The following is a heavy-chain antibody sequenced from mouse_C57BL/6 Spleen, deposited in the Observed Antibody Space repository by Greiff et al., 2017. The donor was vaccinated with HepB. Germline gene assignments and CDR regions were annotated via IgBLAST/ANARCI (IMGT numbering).Heavy chain of an antibody. J-gene: IGHJ3*01. V-gene: IGHV1-4*01. CDR2: INPSSGYT. CDR1: GYTFTSYT. D-gene: IGHD1-1*01. Sequence: VKLVESGAELARPGASVKMSCKASGYTFTSYTMHWVKQRPGQGLEWIGYINPSSGYTKYNQKFKDKATLTADKSSSTAYMQLSSLTSEDSAVYYCARGDYYGSSPWFAYWGQGTLVTVSA. CDR3: ARGDYYGSSPWFAY.